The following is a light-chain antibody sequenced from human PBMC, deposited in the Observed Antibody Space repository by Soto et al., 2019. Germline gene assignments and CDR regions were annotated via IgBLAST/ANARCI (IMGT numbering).Light chain of an antibody. CDR1: QSVSSN. J-gene: IGKJ1*01. CDR2: GAS. Sequence: EIVMTQSPATLSVSPGERATLSCRASQSVSSNLAWYKQKPGQAPRLLIYGASTRATGNPARFSGSGSGTEFTLTICSLQSEDFAVYYCQQYNNWPETFGQGTKVDIK. V-gene: IGKV3-15*01. CDR3: QQYNNWPET.